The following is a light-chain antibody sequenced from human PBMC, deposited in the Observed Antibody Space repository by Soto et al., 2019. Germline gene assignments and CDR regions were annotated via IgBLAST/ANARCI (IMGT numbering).Light chain of an antibody. CDR3: ATWDDSLNGWV. Sequence: SVLTRPPSASGTPGQRVTVSCSGSSSNIGRNSVNWYQQLPGTAPKLVIYSSNQRPSGVPDRFSGSRAGTSASLAISRLHSADEADYYCATWDDSLNGWVFGGGTKVTVL. V-gene: IGLV1-44*01. J-gene: IGLJ3*02. CDR1: SSNIGRNS. CDR2: SSN.